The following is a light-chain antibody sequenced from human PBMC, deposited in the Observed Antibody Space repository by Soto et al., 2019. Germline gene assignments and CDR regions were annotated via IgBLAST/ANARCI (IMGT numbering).Light chain of an antibody. J-gene: IGLJ6*01. CDR2: EDN. CDR1: SGSIASNY. CDR3: QSYDSSNQGV. Sequence: NFMLTQPHSVSESPGKTVTISCTRSSGSIASNYVQWYQQRPGSAPTTVIYEDNQRPSGVPDRFSGSIDSSSNSASLTISGLETEDEADYYCQSYDSSNQGVFGSGTQLTVL. V-gene: IGLV6-57*03.